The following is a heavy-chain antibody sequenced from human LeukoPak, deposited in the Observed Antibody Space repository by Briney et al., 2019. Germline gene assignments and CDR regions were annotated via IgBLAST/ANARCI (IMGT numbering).Heavy chain of an antibody. CDR1: GFTFSSYS. CDR2: ISSSSSYI. Sequence: GGSLRLSCAASGFTFSSYSMNWVRQAPGKGLEWVSSISSSSSYIYYADSVKGRFTISRDNAKNSLYLQMNSLRAEDTAVYYCASRGEYSSSWYGMDVWGQGTTVTVSS. D-gene: IGHD6-13*01. V-gene: IGHV3-21*06. J-gene: IGHJ6*02. CDR3: ASRGEYSSSWYGMDV.